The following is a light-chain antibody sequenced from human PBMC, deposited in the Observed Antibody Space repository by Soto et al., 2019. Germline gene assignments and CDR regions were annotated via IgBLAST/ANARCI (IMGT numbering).Light chain of an antibody. CDR1: QSLLHSNGYNY. J-gene: IGKJ3*01. CDR3: MQAIQAPFT. CDR2: SGS. Sequence: EIVMTQSPLSLPVTPGEPASISCKSSQSLLHSNGYNYLDWYLQKPGQSPQLLIYSGSNRASGVPDRFSGSGSGTDFTLTISRVEAEDVAVYYCMQAIQAPFTFGPGTKVDIK. V-gene: IGKV2-28*01.